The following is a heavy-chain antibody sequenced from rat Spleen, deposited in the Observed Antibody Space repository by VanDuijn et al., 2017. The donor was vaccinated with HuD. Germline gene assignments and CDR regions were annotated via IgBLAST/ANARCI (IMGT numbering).Heavy chain of an antibody. CDR2: ISPSGGST. Sequence: EVQLVESGGGLVQPGRSLKLSCAASGFTFSDYFMAWVRQAPKKGVEWVASISPSGGSTSYRDSVKGRFTISRDNAKSTLYLQMDSLRSEETATYYGACRYYGYTYPFDYWGQGVMVTVSS. J-gene: IGHJ2*01. CDR1: GFTFSDYF. D-gene: IGHD1-9*01. CDR3: ACRYYGYTYPFDY. V-gene: IGHV5-25*01.